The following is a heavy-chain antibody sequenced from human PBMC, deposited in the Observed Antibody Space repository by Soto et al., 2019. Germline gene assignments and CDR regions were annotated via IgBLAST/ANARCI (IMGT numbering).Heavy chain of an antibody. Sequence: PSETLSLTCAVSGGSISSGGYSWSWIRQPPGKGLEWIGYIYHSGSPYYNPSLKSRVTISVDRSKNQFSLKLSSVTAADTAVYNCARVPDYWGQGTLVTVSS. J-gene: IGHJ4*02. CDR2: IYHSGSP. CDR3: ARVPDY. V-gene: IGHV4-30-2*01. CDR1: GGSISSGGYS.